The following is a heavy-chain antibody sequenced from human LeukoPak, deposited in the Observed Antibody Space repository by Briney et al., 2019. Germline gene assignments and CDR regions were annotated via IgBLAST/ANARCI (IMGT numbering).Heavy chain of an antibody. J-gene: IGHJ5*02. CDR3: ARVQWDNWFAP. CDR1: GYTFTSYD. Sequence: ASVKVSCKASGYTFTSYDINWVRQATGQGLEWMGWMNPNSGNTGYAQKLQGRVTMTRNTSISTAYMELSSLRSEDTAVYYCARVQWDNWFAPWGQGTLVTVSS. CDR2: MNPNSGNT. V-gene: IGHV1-8*01. D-gene: IGHD6-19*01.